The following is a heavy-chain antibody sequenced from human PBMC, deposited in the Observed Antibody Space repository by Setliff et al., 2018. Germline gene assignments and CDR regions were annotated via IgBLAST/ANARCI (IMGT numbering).Heavy chain of an antibody. Sequence: KPSETLSLTCAVYGESFSGYFWSWIRQTPEKGLEWIGEISHSGNTNYNPSLKSRVTISGDTSQNYFSLKLTSVTEADTAVYYCARGPPGYYYYMNVWGQGTTVTVSS. CDR1: GESFSGYF. J-gene: IGHJ6*03. CDR2: ISHSGNT. V-gene: IGHV4-34*01. CDR3: ARGPPGYYYYMNV.